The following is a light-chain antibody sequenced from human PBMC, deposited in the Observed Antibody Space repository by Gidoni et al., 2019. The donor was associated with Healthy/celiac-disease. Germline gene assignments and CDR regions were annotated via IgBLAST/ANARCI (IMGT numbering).Light chain of an antibody. Sequence: DIVLTQSPGTLSLSPGERATLSCRASQSVSGSYLAWYQQKPGQAPRLLIYGASSRATGIPDRFSGSGSGTDFTLTISRLEPEDFAVYYCQQYGSSPPVYTFGQGTKLEIK. CDR1: QSVSGSY. CDR2: GAS. J-gene: IGKJ2*01. V-gene: IGKV3-20*01. CDR3: QQYGSSPPVYT.